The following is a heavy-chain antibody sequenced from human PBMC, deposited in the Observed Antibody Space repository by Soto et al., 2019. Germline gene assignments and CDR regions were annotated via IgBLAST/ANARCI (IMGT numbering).Heavy chain of an antibody. J-gene: IGHJ4*02. V-gene: IGHV1-18*01. CDR3: ARDRGYCSSTSCLGVFDY. CDR2: ISAYNGNT. CDR1: GYTFTSYG. D-gene: IGHD2-2*01. Sequence: ASVKVSCKASGYTFTSYGISWVRQAPGQGLEWMGWISAYNGNTNYAQKLQGRVTMTTDTSTSTAYMELRSLRPDDTAVYYCARDRGYCSSTSCLGVFDYWGQGTLVTVSS.